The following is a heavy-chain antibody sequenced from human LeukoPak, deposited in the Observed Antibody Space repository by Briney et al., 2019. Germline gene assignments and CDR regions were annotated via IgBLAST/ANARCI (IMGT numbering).Heavy chain of an antibody. D-gene: IGHD5-12*01. V-gene: IGHV4-31*03. CDR1: GGSISSGGYY. J-gene: IGHJ4*02. Sequence: PSQTLSLTCTVSGGSISSGGYYWRWLRQHPGKGLEWIGYIYYSGSTYYNPSLKSRVTISVDTSKNQFSLKLSSVTAADTAVYYCARDSGYDAMEFDYWGQGTLVTVSS. CDR3: ARDSGYDAMEFDY. CDR2: IYYSGST.